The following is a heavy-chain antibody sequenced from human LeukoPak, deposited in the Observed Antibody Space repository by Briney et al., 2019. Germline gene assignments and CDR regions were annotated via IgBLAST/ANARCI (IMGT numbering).Heavy chain of an antibody. D-gene: IGHD3-22*01. CDR2: IYYSGST. V-gene: IGHV4-30-4*01. CDR3: ARAPLYYDSSGYYNAWFDP. J-gene: IGHJ5*02. CDR1: GGSISSGDYY. Sequence: SETLSLTCTVSGGSISSGDYYWSWIRQPPGKGLEWIGYIYYSGSTYYNPSLKSRVTISVDTSKNQFSLKLSSVTAADTAVYYCARAPLYYDSSGYYNAWFDPWGQGTLVTVS.